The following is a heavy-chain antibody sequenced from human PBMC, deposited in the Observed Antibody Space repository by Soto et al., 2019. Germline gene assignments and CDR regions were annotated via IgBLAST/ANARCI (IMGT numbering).Heavy chain of an antibody. CDR3: ARDRIGRFYAIDV. J-gene: IGHJ6*02. V-gene: IGHV3-9*01. CDR2: INWSGEMI. D-gene: IGHD2-15*01. Sequence: EVQLVESGGAMVHPGRSLRLSCVASGFKFDDYAIHWVRQVAGKGREWVSAINWSGEMIAYADSVKGRSTISRDNAKTYVSLQINSLRPEYAALYYCARDRIGRFYAIDVWGQGTTVTVS. CDR1: GFKFDDYA.